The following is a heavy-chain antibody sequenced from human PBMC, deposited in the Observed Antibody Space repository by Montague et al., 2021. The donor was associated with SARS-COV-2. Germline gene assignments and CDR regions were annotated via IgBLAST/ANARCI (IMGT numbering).Heavy chain of an antibody. J-gene: IGHJ6*02. Sequence: SLRLSFAASGFTFSSYSMNWVRQAPGKGLEWVSSISSSSYIYYADSVKGRFTISRDNAKNSLYLQMNSLRAEDTAVYYCAREIVTLAGLGLIREYGMDVWGQGTTVTVSS. V-gene: IGHV3-21*01. CDR1: GFTFSSYS. CDR3: AREIVTLAGLGLIREYGMDV. D-gene: IGHD2-15*01. CDR2: ISSSSYI.